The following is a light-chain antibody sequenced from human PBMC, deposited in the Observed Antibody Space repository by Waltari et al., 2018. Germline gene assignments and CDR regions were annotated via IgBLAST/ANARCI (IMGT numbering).Light chain of an antibody. V-gene: IGKV1-5*03. CDR2: RAC. CDR3: QQYSSYNS. J-gene: IGKJ2*03. CDR1: QSISSW. Sequence: DIQMTQSTSTLSASVGDRVTITCRASQSISSWLAWYQQKPGKAPNLLISRACSLESGVPSRFSGSGSGTEFSLTISSLQPDDFATYYCQQYSSYNSFGQGTKLEI.